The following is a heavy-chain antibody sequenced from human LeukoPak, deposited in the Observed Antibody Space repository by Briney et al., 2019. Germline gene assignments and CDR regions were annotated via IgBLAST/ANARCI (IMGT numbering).Heavy chain of an antibody. V-gene: IGHV3-66*01. J-gene: IGHJ4*02. Sequence: QPGGSLRLSCAASGFTVSNNYMRWVRQAPGKGLESVSLIYSGGATFYADAVKGRFTISRDGSKNTLYLQMNSLRAEDTAVYYCARDPPAVAANTYGWGQGTLVTVSS. CDR1: GFTVSNNY. CDR2: IYSGGAT. CDR3: ARDPPAVAANTYG. D-gene: IGHD6-6*01.